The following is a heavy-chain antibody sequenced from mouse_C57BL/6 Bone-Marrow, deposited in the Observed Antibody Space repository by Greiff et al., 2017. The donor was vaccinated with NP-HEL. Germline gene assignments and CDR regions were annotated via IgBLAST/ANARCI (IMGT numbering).Heavy chain of an antibody. CDR2: SRNKANDYTT. J-gene: IGHJ4*01. Sequence: EVMLVESGGGLVQSGRSLRLSCATSGFTFSDFYMEWVRQAPGKGLEWIAASRNKANDYTTEYSASVKGRFIVSRDTSQSILYLQMNALRAEDTAIYYCARDAGITTVVEGAMDYWGQGTSVTVSS. CDR3: ARDAGITTVVEGAMDY. CDR1: GFTFSDFY. V-gene: IGHV7-1*01. D-gene: IGHD1-1*01.